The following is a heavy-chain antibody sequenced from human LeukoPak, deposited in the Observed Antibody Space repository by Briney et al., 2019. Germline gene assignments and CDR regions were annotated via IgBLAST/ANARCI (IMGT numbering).Heavy chain of an antibody. V-gene: IGHV4-39*07. J-gene: IGHJ4*02. D-gene: IGHD3-16*01. CDR2: IYYSGST. Sequence: SETLSLTCTVSGGSISSSSYYWGWIRQPPGKGLEWIGSIYYSGSTYYNPSLKSRVTMSVDKSKNQFSLKLSSVTAADTAVYYCAILGGVHGLAGDYWGQGTLVTVSS. CDR3: AILGGVHGLAGDY. CDR1: GGSISSSSYY.